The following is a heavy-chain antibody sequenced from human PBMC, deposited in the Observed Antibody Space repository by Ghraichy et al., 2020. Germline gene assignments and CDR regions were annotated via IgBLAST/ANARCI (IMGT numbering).Heavy chain of an antibody. CDR1: GYTFTSYG. D-gene: IGHD2-2*01. Sequence: ASVKVSCKASGYTFTSYGISWVRQAPGQGLEWMGWISANNGNTKYAQNLQGRVTITADTSTSTAYMELRSLRSDDTAVYYCARIRYCTSTSCYEWYFDVWGRGTLVTVSS. V-gene: IGHV1-18*01. CDR3: ARIRYCTSTSCYEWYFDV. J-gene: IGHJ2*01. CDR2: ISANNGNT.